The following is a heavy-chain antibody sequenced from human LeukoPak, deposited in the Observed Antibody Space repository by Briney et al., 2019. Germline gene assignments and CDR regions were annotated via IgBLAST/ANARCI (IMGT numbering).Heavy chain of an antibody. CDR3: AKDTGSGWYYFDY. D-gene: IGHD6-19*01. Sequence: GRSLRLSCAASGFTFDDYAMHWARQAPGKGLEWVSGISWNSGSIGYADSVKGRFTISRDNAKNSLYLQMNSLRAEDTALYYCAKDTGSGWYYFDYWGQGTLVTVSS. CDR2: ISWNSGSI. CDR1: GFTFDDYA. V-gene: IGHV3-9*01. J-gene: IGHJ4*02.